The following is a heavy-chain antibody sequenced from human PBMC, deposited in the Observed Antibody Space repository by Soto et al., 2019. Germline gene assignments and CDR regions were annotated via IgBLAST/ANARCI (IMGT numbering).Heavy chain of an antibody. V-gene: IGHV3-9*01. Sequence: GGSLRLSCAASGFTFDDYAMHWVRQAPGKGLEWVSGISWNSGSIGYADSVKGRFTISRDNAKNSLYLQMNSLRAEDTALYYCARDYGIAAAGTPHYFDYWGQGTLVTVSS. CDR2: ISWNSGSI. J-gene: IGHJ4*02. CDR1: GFTFDDYA. D-gene: IGHD6-13*01. CDR3: ARDYGIAAAGTPHYFDY.